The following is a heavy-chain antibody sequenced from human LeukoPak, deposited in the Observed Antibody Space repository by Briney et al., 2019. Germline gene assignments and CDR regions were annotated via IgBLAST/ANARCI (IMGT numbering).Heavy chain of an antibody. CDR3: AKLPYSTYYYFDH. Sequence: PGGSLRLSCAASGFTLSNYAMSWVRQAAGKGLEWVSTISASGGSTYYADSLKRRFTISRDNSVNTPSLQINSLRAEDAAVYYCAKLPYSTYYYFDHWGQGTLVTVSS. J-gene: IGHJ4*02. V-gene: IGHV3-23*01. CDR1: GFTLSNYA. D-gene: IGHD4-11*01. CDR2: ISASGGST.